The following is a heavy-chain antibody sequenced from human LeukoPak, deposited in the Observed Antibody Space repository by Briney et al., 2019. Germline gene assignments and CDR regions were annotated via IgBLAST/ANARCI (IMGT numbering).Heavy chain of an antibody. CDR2: IYSGGST. Sequence: GGSLRLSCAASGFTVSSNYMSWVRQAPGKGLEWVSVIYSGGSTYYADSVKGRFTISRDNSKNTLYLQMNSLRAEDTAVYYCARVRRYYDSSGYYGQGPAVDYWGQGTLVTVSS. D-gene: IGHD3-22*01. V-gene: IGHV3-66*01. CDR3: ARVRRYYDSSGYYGQGPAVDY. J-gene: IGHJ4*02. CDR1: GFTVSSNY.